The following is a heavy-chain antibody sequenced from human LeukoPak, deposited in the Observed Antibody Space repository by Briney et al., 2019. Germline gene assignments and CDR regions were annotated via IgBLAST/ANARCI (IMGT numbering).Heavy chain of an antibody. V-gene: IGHV4-31*03. CDR1: GGSISSGGYY. CDR3: ARDYYDSSGSIYNWFDP. D-gene: IGHD3-22*01. CDR2: IYYSGST. Sequence: PSQTLSLTCTVSGGSISSGGYYWSWLRQRPGTGLEWLGYIYYSGSTYYNPSLKSRVIISLDTSKNQLSLKLSSVTAADTAVYYCARDYYDSSGSIYNWFDPWGQGTLVTVSS. J-gene: IGHJ5*02.